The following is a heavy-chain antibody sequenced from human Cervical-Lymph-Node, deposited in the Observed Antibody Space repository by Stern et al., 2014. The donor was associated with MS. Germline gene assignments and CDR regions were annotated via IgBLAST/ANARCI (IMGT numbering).Heavy chain of an antibody. V-gene: IGHV4-61*02. CDR2: IYTSGSN. CDR1: GGSISSGSYY. J-gene: IGHJ6*02. D-gene: IGHD1-20*01. CDR3: ARFEARITRYYDGMDV. Sequence: QVQLQESGPGLVKPSQTLSLTCTVSGGSISSGSYYWSWIRQPAGKGLEWIGQIYTSGSNNYNPPLKSRVTMSLDTSKNHFSLNVIPVTAADTAVYYCARFEARITRYYDGMDVWGQGTTVTVSS.